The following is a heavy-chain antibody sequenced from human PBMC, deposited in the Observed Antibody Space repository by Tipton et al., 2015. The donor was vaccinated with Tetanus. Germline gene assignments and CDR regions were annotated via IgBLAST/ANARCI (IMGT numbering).Heavy chain of an antibody. CDR2: ISNGNT. J-gene: IGHJ4*02. Sequence: LRLSCAASGFTVSNNYMYWIRQPAGKGLEWVGHISNGNTDYSTSLKSRVTLSVDLSKNQFSLQLRAVTAADTAVYYCARGITDGYNRRLDYWGQG. V-gene: IGHV4-4*07. CDR3: ARGITDGYNRRLDY. D-gene: IGHD5-24*01. CDR1: GFTVSNNY.